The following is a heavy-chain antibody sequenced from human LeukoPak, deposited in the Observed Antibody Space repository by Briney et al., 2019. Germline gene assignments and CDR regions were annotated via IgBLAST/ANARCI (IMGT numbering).Heavy chain of an antibody. CDR3: TTVGTVVPAGFDY. D-gene: IGHD2-2*01. J-gene: IGHJ4*02. V-gene: IGHV3-15*01. CDR2: IKSKTDGGTT. Sequence: GGSLRLSCAASGFTFSNAWRSWVRQAPGKGLEWVGRIKSKTDGGTTDYAAPVNGRFTISRDDSKNTLYLQMNSLKTEDTAVYYCTTVGTVVPAGFDYWGQGTLVTVSS. CDR1: GFTFSNAW.